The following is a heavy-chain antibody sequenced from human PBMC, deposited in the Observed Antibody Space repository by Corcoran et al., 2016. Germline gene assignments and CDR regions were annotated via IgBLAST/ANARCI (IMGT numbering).Heavy chain of an antibody. CDR3: ARGAQINYDSSGYFPFDY. D-gene: IGHD3-22*01. J-gene: IGHJ4*02. V-gene: IGHV3-21*03. CDR1: GFTFSNY. Sequence: EVQLVESGGGLVKPGGSLRLSCAASGFTFSNYMNWVRQAPGKGLEWVSSISSSSRYIYYADSVKGRFTISRDTAKNSLYLQMNGLRAEDTAVYYCARGAQINYDSSGYFPFDYWGRGTLVTVSS. CDR2: ISSSSRYI.